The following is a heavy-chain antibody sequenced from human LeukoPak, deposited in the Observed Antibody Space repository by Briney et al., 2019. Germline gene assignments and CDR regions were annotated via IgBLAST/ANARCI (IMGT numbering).Heavy chain of an antibody. CDR1: GFTLSSYS. D-gene: IGHD6-6*01. Sequence: GGSLGLSCAASGFTLSSYSMNWVRQAPGKGLEWVSYISSSSTHIYYADSVKGRFTISRDNARNSLYLQMNSLRAEDTAIYYCARSEHSSSSFDYWGQGTLVTVSS. V-gene: IGHV3-21*01. CDR2: ISSSSTHI. CDR3: ARSEHSSSSFDY. J-gene: IGHJ4*02.